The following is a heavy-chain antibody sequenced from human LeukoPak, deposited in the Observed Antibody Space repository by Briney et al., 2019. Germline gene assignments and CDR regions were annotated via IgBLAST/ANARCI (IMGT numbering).Heavy chain of an antibody. CDR2: IRYDGSNK. Sequence: PGGSLRLSCVASGFSFNSYGMHWVRQAPGKGLEWVAFIRYDGSNKYYADSVKGRFTISRDNSKNTLYLQMNSLRVEDTAVYYCAKYYRESSGASPLDYWGQGTRVTVSS. V-gene: IGHV3-30*02. J-gene: IGHJ4*02. CDR1: GFSFNSYG. D-gene: IGHD3-22*01. CDR3: AKYYRESSGASPLDY.